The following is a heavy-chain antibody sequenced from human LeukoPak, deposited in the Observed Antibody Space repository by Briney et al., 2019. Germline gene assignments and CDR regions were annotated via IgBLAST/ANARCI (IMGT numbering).Heavy chain of an antibody. CDR2: IIPILGIA. V-gene: IGHV1-69*04. J-gene: IGHJ5*02. CDR1: GGTFSSYT. Sequence: SVKVSCKASGGTFSSYTISWVRQAPGQGLEWMGRIIPILGIANYAQEFQGRVTITADKSTSTAYMELSSLRSEDTAVYYCARDHIPEDIVVVVAATGFDPWGQGTLVTVSS. D-gene: IGHD2-15*01. CDR3: ARDHIPEDIVVVVAATGFDP.